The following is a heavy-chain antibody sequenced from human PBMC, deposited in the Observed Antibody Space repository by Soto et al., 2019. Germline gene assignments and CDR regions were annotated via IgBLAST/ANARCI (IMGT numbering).Heavy chain of an antibody. CDR1: GFTFNNYG. D-gene: IGHD3-22*01. CDR3: AKALPDISGFYYLDS. J-gene: IGHJ4*02. V-gene: IGHV3-23*01. Sequence: EVQLSESGGGLVQPGGSLRLSCAASGFTFNNYGMSWVRQAPGKGLEWVSVISGSGGSTYYAVSVEGRFTISRDNSKNTLYLQMNSLTADDTAVYYCAKALPDISGFYYLDSWGQGTLVTVSS. CDR2: ISGSGGST.